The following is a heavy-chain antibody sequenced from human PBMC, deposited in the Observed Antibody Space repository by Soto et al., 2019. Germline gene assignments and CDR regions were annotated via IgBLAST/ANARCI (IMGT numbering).Heavy chain of an antibody. Sequence: QVQLQESGPGLVKTSQTLTLTCTVSGASVDSGGYYWTWIRQRPGKGLEWVGYIYYRGNTFYNPSLKSRLTISLDTSKNPVSLKLTSVTAADTAVYSCARDTAMTGAARYDYWGQGTLVTVSS. CDR1: GASVDSGGYY. D-gene: IGHD6-25*01. CDR3: ARDTAMTGAARYDY. V-gene: IGHV4-31*03. J-gene: IGHJ4*02. CDR2: IYYRGNT.